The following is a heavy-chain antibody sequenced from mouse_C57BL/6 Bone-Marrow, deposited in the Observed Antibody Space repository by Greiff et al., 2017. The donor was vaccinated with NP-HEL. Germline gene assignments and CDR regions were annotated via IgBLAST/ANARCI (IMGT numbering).Heavy chain of an antibody. J-gene: IGHJ3*01. D-gene: IGHD2-14*01. V-gene: IGHV1-82*01. CDR2: IYPGDGDT. Sequence: VQGVESGPELVKPGASVKISCKASGYAFSSSWMNWVKQRPGKGLEWIGRIYPGDGDTNYNGKFKGKATLTADKSSSTAYMQLSSLTSEDSAVYFCARYYYRRFAYWGQGTLVTVSA. CDR3: ARYYYRRFAY. CDR1: GYAFSSSW.